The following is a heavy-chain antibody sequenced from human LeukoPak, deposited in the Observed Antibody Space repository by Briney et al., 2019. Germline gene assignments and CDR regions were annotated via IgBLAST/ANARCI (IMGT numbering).Heavy chain of an antibody. V-gene: IGHV1-46*01. CDR2: INPSGGST. D-gene: IGHD4-17*01. J-gene: IGHJ4*02. CDR3: ARDINDYGDYVLDY. Sequence: ASVKVSCKASGGTFSSYAISWVRQAPGQGLEWMGIINPSGGSTSYAQKFQGRVTMTRDTSTSTVYMELSSLRSEDTAVYYCARDINDYGDYVLDYWGQGTLVTVSS. CDR1: GGTFSSYA.